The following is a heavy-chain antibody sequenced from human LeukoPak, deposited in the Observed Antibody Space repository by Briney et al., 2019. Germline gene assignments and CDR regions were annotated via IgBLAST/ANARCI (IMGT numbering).Heavy chain of an antibody. D-gene: IGHD2-2*01. V-gene: IGHV1-46*01. J-gene: IGHJ4*02. CDR3: AREQEVVPAAIHY. Sequence: ASVKVSCKASGYTFTSNHMHWVRQAPGQGLEWMGMIKTSGGRTSYAQKVQGRVTMTRDTSTSTVYMELSSLRSDDTAVYYCAREQEVVPAAIHYWGQGTLVTVSS. CDR1: GYTFTSNH. CDR2: IKTSGGRT.